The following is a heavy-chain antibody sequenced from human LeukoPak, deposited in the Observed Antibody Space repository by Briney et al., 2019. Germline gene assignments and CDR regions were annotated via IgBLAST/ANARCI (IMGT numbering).Heavy chain of an antibody. CDR1: GFTFSSYE. Sequence: PGGSLRLSCAASGFTFSSYEMNWVRQAPGKGLEWVSYISSSGSPIYYADSVKGRFTISRDNAKNSLYLQMNSLRAEDTAVYYCASPPYYYYYMDVWGKGTTVTVSS. J-gene: IGHJ6*03. CDR3: ASPPYYYYYMDV. V-gene: IGHV3-48*03. CDR2: ISSSGSPI.